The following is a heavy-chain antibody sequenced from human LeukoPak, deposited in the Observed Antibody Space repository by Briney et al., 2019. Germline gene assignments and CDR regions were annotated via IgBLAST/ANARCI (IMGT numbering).Heavy chain of an antibody. V-gene: IGHV3-74*01. CDR2: IDSDGSST. Sequence: GGSLRLSCAASGFTFSSYWMHWVRQAPGKGLVWVSRIDSDGSSTIYADSVKGRFTISRDNAKNTMYLQMNSLRAEDTAVYYCARDWPPNYYDSSGYYHPYYYYMDVWGKGTTVTVSS. D-gene: IGHD3-22*01. J-gene: IGHJ6*03. CDR3: ARDWPPNYYDSSGYYHPYYYYMDV. CDR1: GFTFSSYW.